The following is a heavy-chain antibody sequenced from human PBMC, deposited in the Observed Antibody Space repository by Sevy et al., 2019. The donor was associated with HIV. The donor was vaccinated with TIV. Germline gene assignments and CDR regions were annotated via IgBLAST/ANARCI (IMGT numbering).Heavy chain of an antibody. Sequence: ASVKVSCKASGGTFSSYAISWVRQAPGQGLEWMGRIIPIFGTANYAQKFQGRVTITADESTSTAYMELSSLRSEDTAVYYCASALIMVRGVITAPYDAFDIWGQGTMVTVSS. CDR1: GGTFSSYA. D-gene: IGHD3-10*01. J-gene: IGHJ3*02. CDR3: ASALIMVRGVITAPYDAFDI. CDR2: IIPIFGTA. V-gene: IGHV1-69*13.